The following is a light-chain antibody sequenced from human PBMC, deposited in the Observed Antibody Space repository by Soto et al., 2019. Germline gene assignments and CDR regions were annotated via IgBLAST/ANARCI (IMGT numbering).Light chain of an antibody. CDR3: SSYTSSSPYV. V-gene: IGLV2-14*01. CDR1: SSDVGGYNY. CDR2: DVS. Sequence: QSALTQPGSVSGSPGQWIPISCTGTSSDVGGYNYVSWYQQHPGKAPKLMIYDVSNRPSGVSNRFSGSKSGNTASLTISGLQAEDEADYYCSSYTSSSPYVFGTGTKVTVL. J-gene: IGLJ1*01.